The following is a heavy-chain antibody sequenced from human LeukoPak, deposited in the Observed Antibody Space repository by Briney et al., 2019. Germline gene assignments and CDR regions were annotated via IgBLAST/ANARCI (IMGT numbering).Heavy chain of an antibody. D-gene: IGHD2-15*01. Sequence: PGGSPRLSCAASGFTFSNYWMAWVRQAPGKGLEWVASIKSDGSAKYYVDSVKGRFTISRGNAKNSLFLQMNSLRVEDMAVYYCARDLGGGSCLWGQGTLVTVSS. CDR3: ARDLGGGSCL. J-gene: IGHJ4*02. CDR2: IKSDGSAK. CDR1: GFTFSNYW. V-gene: IGHV3-7*01.